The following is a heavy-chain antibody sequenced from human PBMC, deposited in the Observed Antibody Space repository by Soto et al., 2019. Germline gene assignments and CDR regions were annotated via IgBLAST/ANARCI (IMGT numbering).Heavy chain of an antibody. CDR3: AREYYYDSSGYYPYGPGHYYFDY. J-gene: IGHJ4*02. Sequence: QVQLVQSGAEVKKPGSSVKVSCKASGGTFSSYAISWVRQAPGQGLEWMGGIIPIFGTANYAQKFQGRVTITADESTSTAYMELSSLRSEDTAVYYCAREYYYDSSGYYPYGPGHYYFDYWGQGTLVTVSS. D-gene: IGHD3-22*01. CDR2: IIPIFGTA. CDR1: GGTFSSYA. V-gene: IGHV1-69*12.